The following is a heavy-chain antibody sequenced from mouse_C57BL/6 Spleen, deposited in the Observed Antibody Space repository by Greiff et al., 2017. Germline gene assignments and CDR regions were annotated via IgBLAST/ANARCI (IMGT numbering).Heavy chain of an antibody. CDR2: IYPGSGST. CDR3: ARSDGYSYAMDY. J-gene: IGHJ4*01. D-gene: IGHD2-3*01. Sequence: QVQLKQPGAELVKPGASVKMSCKASGYTFTSYWITWVKQRPGQGLEWIGDIYPGSGSTNYNEKFKSKATLTVDTSSSTAYMQLSSLTSEDSAVYYCARSDGYSYAMDYWGQGTSVTVSS. V-gene: IGHV1-55*01. CDR1: GYTFTSYW.